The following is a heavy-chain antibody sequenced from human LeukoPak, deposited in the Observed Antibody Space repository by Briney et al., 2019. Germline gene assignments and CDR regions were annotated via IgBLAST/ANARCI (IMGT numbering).Heavy chain of an antibody. D-gene: IGHD3-10*01. CDR3: ARSPSNYYGSGSYNWFDP. Sequence: SETLSLTCTVSGGSISSYYWSWIRQPPGKGLEWIGYIYYSGSTNYNPSLKSRVTISVDTSKIQFSLKLTSVTAADTAVYYCARSPSNYYGSGSYNWFDPWGQETQVTVSS. V-gene: IGHV4-59*01. CDR1: GGSISSYY. J-gene: IGHJ5*02. CDR2: IYYSGST.